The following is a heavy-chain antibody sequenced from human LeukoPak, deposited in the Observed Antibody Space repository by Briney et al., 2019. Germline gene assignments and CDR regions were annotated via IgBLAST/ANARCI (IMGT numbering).Heavy chain of an antibody. CDR2: INHSGST. CDR3: ARSSRWLQSRGTFDY. V-gene: IGHV4-34*01. D-gene: IGHD5-24*01. CDR1: GGSFSGYY. Sequence: SETLSLTCAVYGGSFSGYYWSWIRQPPGKGLEWIGEINHSGSTNYNPSLKSRVTISVDTSKNQFSLKLSSVTAADTAVYYCARSSRWLQSRGTFDYWGQGTLVTVSS. J-gene: IGHJ4*02.